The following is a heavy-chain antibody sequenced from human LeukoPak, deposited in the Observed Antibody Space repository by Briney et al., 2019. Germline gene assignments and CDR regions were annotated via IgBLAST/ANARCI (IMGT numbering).Heavy chain of an antibody. Sequence: GGSLRLSCAASGFTFSSYAMSWVRQAPGKGLEWVSAISGSGGSTYYADSVKGRFTISRGNSKNTLYLQMNSLRAEDTAVYYCAKGIAYCGGDCYSFGDAFDIWGQGTMVTVSS. CDR1: GFTFSSYA. J-gene: IGHJ3*02. D-gene: IGHD2-21*02. V-gene: IGHV3-23*01. CDR2: ISGSGGST. CDR3: AKGIAYCGGDCYSFGDAFDI.